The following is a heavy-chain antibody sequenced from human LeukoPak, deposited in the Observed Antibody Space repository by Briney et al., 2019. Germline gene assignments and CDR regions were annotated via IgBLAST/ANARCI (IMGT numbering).Heavy chain of an antibody. V-gene: IGHV1-24*01. CDR2: FDPEDGET. CDR1: GYTLTELS. Sequence: GASVKVSCTVSGYTLTELSMHWVRQAPGKGLEWMGGFDPEDGETIYAQKFQGRVTMTEDTSTDTAYMELSSLRSEDTAVYYCATGYSSSWYSAAGRGRDVWGQGTTVTVSS. CDR3: ATGYSSSWYSAAGRGRDV. J-gene: IGHJ6*02. D-gene: IGHD6-13*01.